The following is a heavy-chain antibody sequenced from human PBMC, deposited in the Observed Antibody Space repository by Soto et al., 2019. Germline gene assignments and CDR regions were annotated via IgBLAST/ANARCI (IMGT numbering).Heavy chain of an antibody. CDR1: GGTFTSYA. V-gene: IGHV1-69*12. Sequence: QVQVVQSGAEVKKPGSSVKVSCKTSGGTFTSYAISWVRQAPGQGLEWVGGIIPLFGTANYAQKFQARVTITADESTSTAYMELSSLTSEDTAVYYCAREDLYWGQGTLVTVSS. CDR2: IIPLFGTA. J-gene: IGHJ4*02. CDR3: AREDLY.